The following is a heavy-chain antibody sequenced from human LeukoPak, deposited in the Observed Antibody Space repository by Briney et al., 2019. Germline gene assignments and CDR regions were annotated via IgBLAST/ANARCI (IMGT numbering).Heavy chain of an antibody. V-gene: IGHV4-61*02. J-gene: IGHJ5*02. D-gene: IGHD6-13*01. CDR2: IYTSGST. Sequence: SQTLSLTCTASGGSIRSGSYYWSWIRQPAGKGLEWIGRIYTSGSTNYNPSLKSRVTISVDTSKNQFSLKLSSVTAADTAVYYCARDLGVAAAGRIGAWGQGTLVTVSS. CDR3: ARDLGVAAAGRIGA. CDR1: GGSIRSGSYY.